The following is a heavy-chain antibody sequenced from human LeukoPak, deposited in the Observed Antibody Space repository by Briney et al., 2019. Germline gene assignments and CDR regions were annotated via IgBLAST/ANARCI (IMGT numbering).Heavy chain of an antibody. D-gene: IGHD6-13*01. CDR3: ARNEAAAGTHYFDY. V-gene: IGHV3-30-3*01. CDR2: ISYDGSNK. CDR1: GFSFSSYA. J-gene: IGHJ4*02. Sequence: PGRSLRLSCAASGFSFSSYAMHWVRQAPGKGLEGVAVISYDGSNKYYADSVKGRFTISRDNSKNTLYPQMNSLRAEDTAVYYCARNEAAAGTHYFDYWGQGTLVTVSS.